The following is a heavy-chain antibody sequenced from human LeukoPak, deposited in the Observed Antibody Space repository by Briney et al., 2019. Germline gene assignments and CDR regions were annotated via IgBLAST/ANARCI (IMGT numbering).Heavy chain of an antibody. V-gene: IGHV1-69*13. CDR1: GGTFSSYA. D-gene: IGHD3-22*01. CDR3: ATDGRSYDSSAYYYFDY. CDR2: IIPIFGTA. Sequence: ASVKVSCKASGGTFSSYAISWVRQAPGQGLEWMGGIIPIFGTANYAQKFQGRVTITADESTSTAYMELSSLRSEDTAAYYCATDGRSYDSSAYYYFDYWGQGTLVTVSS. J-gene: IGHJ4*02.